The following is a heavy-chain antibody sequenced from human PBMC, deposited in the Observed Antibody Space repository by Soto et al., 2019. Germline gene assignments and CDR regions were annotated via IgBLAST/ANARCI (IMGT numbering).Heavy chain of an antibody. CDR2: IIPIFGTA. CDR3: AREARITMILRAFDI. D-gene: IGHD3-22*01. Sequence: GASVKVSCKASGYTFTSYGISWVRQAPGQGLEWMGGIIPIFGTANYAQKFQGRVTITADESTSTAYMELSSLRSEDTAVYYCAREARITMILRAFDIWGQGTMVTVSS. CDR1: GYTFTSYG. V-gene: IGHV1-69*13. J-gene: IGHJ3*02.